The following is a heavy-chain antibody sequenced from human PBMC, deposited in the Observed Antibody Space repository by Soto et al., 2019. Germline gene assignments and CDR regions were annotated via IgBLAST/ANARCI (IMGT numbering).Heavy chain of an antibody. CDR1: GFTFSDYY. J-gene: IGHJ3*02. V-gene: IGHV3-11*01. Sequence: PGGSLSLSCAASGFTFSDYYMSWIRQAPGKGLERVSYISSSGSTIYYADSVKGRFTISRDNAKNSLYLQMNSLRAEDTAVYYCARDLMWGQWLVYSAFDIWGQGTMVTVSS. CDR3: ARDLMWGQWLVYSAFDI. CDR2: ISSSGSTI. D-gene: IGHD6-19*01.